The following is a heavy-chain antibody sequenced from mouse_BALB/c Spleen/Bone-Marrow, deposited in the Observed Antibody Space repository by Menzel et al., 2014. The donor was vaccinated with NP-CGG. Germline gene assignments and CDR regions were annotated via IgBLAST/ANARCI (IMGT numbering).Heavy chain of an antibody. Sequence: VQLQESGAELVRPGASVKPSCKASGYTFTSYWINWVKQRPGQGLEWIGNIYPSDSYTNYNQKFKDKATLTVDKSSSTAYMQLSSPTSEDSAVYYCTREYGNYPFDYWGQGTTLTVSS. CDR3: TREYGNYPFDY. D-gene: IGHD2-10*02. CDR2: IYPSDSYT. CDR1: GYTFTSYW. V-gene: IGHV1-69*02. J-gene: IGHJ2*01.